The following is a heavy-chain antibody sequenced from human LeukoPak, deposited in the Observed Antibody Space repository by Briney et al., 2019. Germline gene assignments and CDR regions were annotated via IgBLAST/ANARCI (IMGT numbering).Heavy chain of an antibody. CDR1: GFAFSSYW. Sequence: PGGSLRLSCAASGFAFSSYWMHWVRQAPGKGLVWVSRINGDGDSPNYADSVKGRFTISRDDAKNTLYLQMNSLRAEDTAVYYCARGFVSGGDCCAFDIWGQGTMVTVSS. D-gene: IGHD2-21*02. V-gene: IGHV3-74*01. CDR2: INGDGDSP. J-gene: IGHJ3*02. CDR3: ARGFVSGGDCCAFDI.